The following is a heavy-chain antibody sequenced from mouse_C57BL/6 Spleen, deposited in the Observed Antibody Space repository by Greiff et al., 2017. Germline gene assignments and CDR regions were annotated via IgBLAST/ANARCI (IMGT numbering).Heavy chain of an antibody. D-gene: IGHD4-1*01. V-gene: IGHV3-6*01. J-gene: IGHJ2*01. CDR1: GYSITSGYY. CDR2: ISYDGSN. CDR3: ARGRNWSFDY. Sequence: DVQLQESGPGLVKPSQSLSLTCSVTGYSITSGYYWNWIRQFPGNKLEWMGYISYDGSNNYNPSLKNRISITRDTSKNQFFLKLNSVTTEDTATYYCARGRNWSFDYWGQGTTLTVSS.